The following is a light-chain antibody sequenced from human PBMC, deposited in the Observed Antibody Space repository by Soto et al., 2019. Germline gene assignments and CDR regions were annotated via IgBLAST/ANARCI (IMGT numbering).Light chain of an antibody. Sequence: QSVLTQPPSVSAASGQKVTISCSGSSSNIGKNYVSWYQQLPGTAPKVLIYETNKRPSGIPDRFSGSKSGTSATLGISGLQTGDEADYYCGTWDTSLTVVLFGGGTQLTVL. CDR2: ETN. J-gene: IGLJ2*01. CDR1: SSNIGKNY. V-gene: IGLV1-51*02. CDR3: GTWDTSLTVVL.